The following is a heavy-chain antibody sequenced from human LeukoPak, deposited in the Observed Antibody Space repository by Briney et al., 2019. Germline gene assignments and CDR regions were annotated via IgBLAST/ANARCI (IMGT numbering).Heavy chain of an antibody. CDR1: GFTFSSYA. CDR2: ISYDGSNK. Sequence: GGSLRLSCAASGFTFSSYAMHWVRQAPGKGLEWVAVISYDGSNKYYADSVKGRFTISRDNSKNTLYLQMNSLRAEDTAVYYCARDPANRGAFDLWGQGTMVTVSA. CDR3: ARDPANRGAFDL. J-gene: IGHJ3*01. V-gene: IGHV3-30-3*01. D-gene: IGHD3-16*02.